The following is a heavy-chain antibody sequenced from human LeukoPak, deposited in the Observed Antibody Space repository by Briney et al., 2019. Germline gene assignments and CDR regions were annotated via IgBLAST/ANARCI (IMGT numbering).Heavy chain of an antibody. CDR2: INPSGGST. V-gene: IGHV1-46*01. CDR1: GYTLTDHY. J-gene: IGHJ4*02. D-gene: IGHD1-26*01. Sequence: ASVKVSCKASGYTLTDHYIHWVRQAPGQGLEWMGIINPSGGSTSYAQKFQGRVTMTRDTSTSTVYMELSSLRSEDTAVYYCARAGGGPQDSGSYHGEVYYFDYWGQGTLVTVSS. CDR3: ARAGGGPQDSGSYHGEVYYFDY.